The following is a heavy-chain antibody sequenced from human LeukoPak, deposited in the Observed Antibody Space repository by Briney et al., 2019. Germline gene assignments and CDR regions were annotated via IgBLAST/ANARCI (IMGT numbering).Heavy chain of an antibody. J-gene: IGHJ6*02. D-gene: IGHD3-9*01. Sequence: PGGSLRLSCAASGFTFSSYSMNWVRQAPGKGLEWVSYISSSSTIYYADSVKGRFTISRDNAKNSLYLQMNSLRDEDTAVYYCARDPYYDILTGYSPYYYYGMDVWGQGTTVTVSS. CDR3: ARDPYYDILTGYSPYYYYGMDV. V-gene: IGHV3-48*02. CDR2: ISSSSTI. CDR1: GFTFSSYS.